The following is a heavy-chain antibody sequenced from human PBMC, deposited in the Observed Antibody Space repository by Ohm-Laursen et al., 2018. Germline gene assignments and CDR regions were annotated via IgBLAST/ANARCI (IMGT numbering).Heavy chain of an antibody. Sequence: ASVKVSCKASGYTFTNYGINWVRQAPGQGLEWMAWISAYSGNTYYAQSFQGRVTMTTDASTSTAYMDVRGLRSDGTAVYYCAKGIYSSGWYRGFDYWGQGTLVTVSS. D-gene: IGHD6-19*01. V-gene: IGHV1-18*01. J-gene: IGHJ4*02. CDR3: AKGIYSSGWYRGFDY. CDR1: GYTFTNYG. CDR2: ISAYSGNT.